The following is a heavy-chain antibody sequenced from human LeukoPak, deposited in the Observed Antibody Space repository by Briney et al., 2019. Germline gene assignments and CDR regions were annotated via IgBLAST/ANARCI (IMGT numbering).Heavy chain of an antibody. D-gene: IGHD5-18*01. CDR1: GFTFSSYW. CDR3: ARARHAMVSHDYFDY. J-gene: IGHJ4*02. Sequence: GGSLRLSCATSGFTFSSYWMSWVRQAPGKGLEWVANIKQDGSEKYYVDSVKGRFTISRDNAKNSLYLQMNSLRAEDTAVYYCARARHAMVSHDYFDYWGQGTLVTVSS. CDR2: IKQDGSEK. V-gene: IGHV3-7*01.